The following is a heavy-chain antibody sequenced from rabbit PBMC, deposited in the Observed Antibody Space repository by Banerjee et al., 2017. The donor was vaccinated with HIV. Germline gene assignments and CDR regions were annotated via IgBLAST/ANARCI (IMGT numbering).Heavy chain of an antibody. CDR2: IDPVFGST. Sequence: QSLEESGGDLVKPGASLTLTCTASGFSFSGNYWICWVRQAPGKGLEWIGYIDPVFGSTYYASWVNGRFTISSHNAQNTLYLQLNSLTAADTATYFCVRYASSSGYYDGDNIPRLDLWGPGTLVTVS. V-gene: IGHV1S40*01. J-gene: IGHJ3*01. D-gene: IGHD1-1*01. CDR3: VRYASSSGYYDGDNIPRLDL. CDR1: GFSFSGNYW.